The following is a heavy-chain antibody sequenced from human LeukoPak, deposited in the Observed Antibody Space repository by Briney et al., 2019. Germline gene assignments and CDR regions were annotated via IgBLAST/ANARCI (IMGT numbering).Heavy chain of an antibody. Sequence: GGSLRLSCAASGFTFSNYWMSWVRQAPGKGLEWVANIKEDGSAKYYVDSVKGRFTISRDKAKNSQYLQMNSLRAEDTAVYYCARDTGYNTFDYWGQGTLVTVSS. J-gene: IGHJ4*02. CDR3: ARDTGYNTFDY. D-gene: IGHD5-24*01. CDR2: IKEDGSAK. CDR1: GFTFSNYW. V-gene: IGHV3-7*05.